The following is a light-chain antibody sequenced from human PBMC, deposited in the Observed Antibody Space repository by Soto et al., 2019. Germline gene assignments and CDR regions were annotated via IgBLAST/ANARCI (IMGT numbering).Light chain of an antibody. CDR1: SSDVGKYDY. CDR3: NSYTASDSYG. Sequence: QSVLTQPASVPGSPGQSITISCTGTSSDVGKYDYVSWYQQHPGKVPKLMIYDVSNRPSGVSDRFSGSKSGNTASLIISGRQAEDEADYYCNSYTASDSYGFGTGTKLTVL. J-gene: IGLJ1*01. CDR2: DVS. V-gene: IGLV2-14*01.